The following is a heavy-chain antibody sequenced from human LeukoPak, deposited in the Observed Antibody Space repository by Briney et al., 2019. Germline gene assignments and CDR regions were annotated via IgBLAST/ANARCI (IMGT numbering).Heavy chain of an antibody. Sequence: GGSLRLSCAASGFTFSSYAMSWVRQAPGKGLEWVSAISGSGGSTYYADSVKGRFTISRDNSKNTLYLQMNSLRAEDTAVYYCAKDITNYHDSSGYDAFDIWGQGTMVTVSS. V-gene: IGHV3-23*01. CDR1: GFTFSSYA. J-gene: IGHJ3*02. CDR2: ISGSGGST. CDR3: AKDITNYHDSSGYDAFDI. D-gene: IGHD3-22*01.